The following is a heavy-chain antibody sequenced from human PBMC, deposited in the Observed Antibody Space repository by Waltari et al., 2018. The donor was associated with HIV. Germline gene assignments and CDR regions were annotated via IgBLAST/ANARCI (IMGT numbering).Heavy chain of an antibody. CDR1: RFTFTFYW. V-gene: IGHV3-7*01. J-gene: IGHJ4*02. D-gene: IGHD3-10*01. CDR3: ATTHGSGDYDNDFDY. CDR2: INQAGTER. Sequence: EVKLEESGGGWVQPGGYLTLTCEHSRFTFTFYWLSWVLQPPGKGLEWVANINQAGTERHYVDSVRGRFTISRDNGKTSLFLQMNSLSVEDTAVYYCATTHGSGDYDNDFDYWGQGTLV.